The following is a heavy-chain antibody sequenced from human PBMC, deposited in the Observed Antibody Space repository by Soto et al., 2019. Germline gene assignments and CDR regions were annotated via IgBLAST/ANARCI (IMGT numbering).Heavy chain of an antibody. CDR2: ISGSGGTT. CDR3: AKVRESAAAGHFDY. Sequence: GGSLRLSCAASGFTFSTYAISWVRQAPGKGLEWVSVISGSGGTTYYADSVKGRFTISRDNSKNTLYLQMNSLIAEDTAVYYCAKVRESAAAGHFDYWGQGTLVTVSS. CDR1: GFTFSTYA. J-gene: IGHJ4*02. D-gene: IGHD6-13*01. V-gene: IGHV3-23*01.